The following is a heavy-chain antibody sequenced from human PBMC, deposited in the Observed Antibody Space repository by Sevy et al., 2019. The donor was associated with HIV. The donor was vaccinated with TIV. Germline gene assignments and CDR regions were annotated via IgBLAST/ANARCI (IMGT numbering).Heavy chain of an antibody. Sequence: SETLSLTCTVSSVSISDYYWSWIRQPPGRGLEWIGYIYSTRNIHYSPSLKSRVTISVDTSKNQFSLKLNSVTAADTAVHYCARHDCSGGSCFPPSFDYWGQGTLVTVSS. CDR1: SVSISDYY. J-gene: IGHJ4*02. D-gene: IGHD2-15*01. CDR2: IYSTRNI. CDR3: ARHDCSGGSCFPPSFDY. V-gene: IGHV4-59*13.